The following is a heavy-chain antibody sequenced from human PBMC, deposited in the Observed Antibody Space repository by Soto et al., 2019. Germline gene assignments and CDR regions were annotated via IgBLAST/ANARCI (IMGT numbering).Heavy chain of an antibody. J-gene: IGHJ4*02. D-gene: IGHD1-26*01. CDR3: ARSLLHPPPFDY. CDR2: MNPNSGNT. Sequence: GASVKVSCKASGYTFTSYDINWVRQATGQGLEWMGWMNPNSGNTGYAQKFQGRVTMTRNTSISTAYMELSSLRSEDTAVYYCARSLLHPPPFDYWGQGTLVTVSS. CDR1: GYTFTSYD. V-gene: IGHV1-8*01.